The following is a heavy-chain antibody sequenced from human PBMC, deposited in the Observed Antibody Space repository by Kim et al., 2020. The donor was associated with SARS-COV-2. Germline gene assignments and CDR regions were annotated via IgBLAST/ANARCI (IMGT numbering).Heavy chain of an antibody. V-gene: IGHV3-23*01. D-gene: IGHD3-16*01. Sequence: DSVEGRFTISRDNSKDTLYLQMKSLGPGGTAVYYCAKGKGSGSHALYSFDYWGQGTLATVSS. CDR3: AKGKGSGSHALYSFDY. J-gene: IGHJ4*02.